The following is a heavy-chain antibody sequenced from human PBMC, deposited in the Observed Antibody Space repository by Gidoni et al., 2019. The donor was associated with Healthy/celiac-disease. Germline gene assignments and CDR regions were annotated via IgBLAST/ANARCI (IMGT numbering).Heavy chain of an antibody. J-gene: IGHJ4*02. V-gene: IGHV4-59*01. Sequence: QVQLQESGPGLVKPSETLSLTCTVSGGSISSYYWSWIRQPPGKGLEWIGYIYYSGSTNYNPSLKSRVTISVDTSKNQFSLKLSSVTAADTAVYYCARVLMSGYDIYYFDYWGQGTLVTVSS. CDR2: IYYSGST. CDR3: ARVLMSGYDIYYFDY. D-gene: IGHD5-12*01. CDR1: GGSISSYY.